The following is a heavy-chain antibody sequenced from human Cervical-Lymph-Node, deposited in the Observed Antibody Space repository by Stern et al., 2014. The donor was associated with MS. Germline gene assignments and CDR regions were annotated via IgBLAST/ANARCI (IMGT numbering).Heavy chain of an antibody. CDR1: GFTFSNYG. V-gene: IGHV3-33*01. CDR3: ARGNWNYEGMGY. Sequence: QVQLVQSGGGVVQPGRSLRLSCAASGFTFSNYGMHWVRQAPGKGLGGWAVIWYDGNKKYYADSVKGRFTISRDNSKNTLFLQMSSLTAEDTALYYCARGNWNYEGMGYWGQGTLVTVSS. D-gene: IGHD1-7*01. J-gene: IGHJ4*02. CDR2: IWYDGNKK.